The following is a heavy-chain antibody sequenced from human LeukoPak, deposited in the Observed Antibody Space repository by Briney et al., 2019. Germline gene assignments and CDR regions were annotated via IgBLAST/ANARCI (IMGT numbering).Heavy chain of an antibody. V-gene: IGHV4-30-4*01. Sequence: SETLSLTCTVSGASIRSGDYYWSWLRQPPGKGLEWIGYIYDSGSTYYNPSLKSRITISVDTSENRFSLKLSSVTATDTAVYYCARDCSGGSCYGAFDIWGQGTMVTVSS. CDR2: IYDSGST. D-gene: IGHD2-15*01. J-gene: IGHJ3*02. CDR1: GASIRSGDYY. CDR3: ARDCSGGSCYGAFDI.